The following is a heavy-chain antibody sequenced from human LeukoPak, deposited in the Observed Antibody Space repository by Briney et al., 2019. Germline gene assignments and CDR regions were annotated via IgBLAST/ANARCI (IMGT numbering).Heavy chain of an antibody. Sequence: GGSLRLSCAASGFTFSRYWMSWVRQAPGKGLEWVSAISGSGGSTYYADSVKGRFTISRDNSKNTLYLQMNSLRAEDTAVYYCAKGLIDYYGSGSSDWFDPWGQGTLVTVSS. D-gene: IGHD3-10*01. CDR3: AKGLIDYYGSGSSDWFDP. CDR2: ISGSGGST. CDR1: GFTFSRYW. J-gene: IGHJ5*02. V-gene: IGHV3-23*01.